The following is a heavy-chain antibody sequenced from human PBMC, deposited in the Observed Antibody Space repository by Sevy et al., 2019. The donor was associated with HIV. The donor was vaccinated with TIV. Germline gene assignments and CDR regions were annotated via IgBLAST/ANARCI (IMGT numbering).Heavy chain of an antibody. J-gene: IGHJ4*01. CDR2: LNGDGSDI. V-gene: IGHV3-74*01. CDR1: GFTFSNYY. CDR3: FVRIRDSSEIDY. Sequence: GGSLRLSCAASGFTFSNYYMSWVRQGPGKGLVWVARLNGDGSDINYADSVRGRFTISRDNTKNTLYLQMSSLRGEDTAVYYCFVRIRDSSEIDYWGHGTLVSVSS. D-gene: IGHD6-6*01.